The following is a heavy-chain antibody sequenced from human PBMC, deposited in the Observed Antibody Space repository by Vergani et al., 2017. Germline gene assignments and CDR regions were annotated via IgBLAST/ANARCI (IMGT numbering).Heavy chain of an antibody. Sequence: EVRLVESGGGLVKPGGSLRLSCAASGFTFSSYSMNWVRQAPGKGLEWVSSISSSSSYIYYADSVKGRFTISRDNAKNSLYLQMNSLRAEDTAVYYCARDPCDFESCYINYYYGMDVWGQGTTVTVSS. CDR3: ARDPCDFESCYINYYYGMDV. D-gene: IGHD2-15*01. CDR2: ISSSSSYI. J-gene: IGHJ6*02. V-gene: IGHV3-21*01. CDR1: GFTFSSYS.